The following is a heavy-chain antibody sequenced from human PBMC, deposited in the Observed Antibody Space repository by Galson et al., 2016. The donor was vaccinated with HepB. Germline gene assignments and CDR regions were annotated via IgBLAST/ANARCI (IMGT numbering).Heavy chain of an antibody. V-gene: IGHV1-2*02. CDR3: ARGGVVSPTNWFDP. J-gene: IGHJ5*02. D-gene: IGHD2-21*02. Sequence: SVKVSCKASGYPFTNYYIHWVRQAPGQGLEWMGWINPNLGATQYPQNFQGRVTMTGDTSISTVYLELTSLRSDDTAVYYCARGGVVSPTNWFDPWGQGTLVTVSS. CDR1: GYPFTNYY. CDR2: INPNLGAT.